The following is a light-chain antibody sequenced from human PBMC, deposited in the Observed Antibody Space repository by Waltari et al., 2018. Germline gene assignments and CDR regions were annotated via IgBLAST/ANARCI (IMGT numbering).Light chain of an antibody. CDR1: QSVTTN. Sequence: EIVMTQSPATLSVSPGERAIISCRASQSVTTNLAWYQQKPGQPPRLLIYGASTRATDIPARFSGSGSGTEFTLTITSLQAEDFAVYYCQQRNTWPPYTFGQGTKLELK. J-gene: IGKJ2*01. V-gene: IGKV3-15*01. CDR2: GAS. CDR3: QQRNTWPPYT.